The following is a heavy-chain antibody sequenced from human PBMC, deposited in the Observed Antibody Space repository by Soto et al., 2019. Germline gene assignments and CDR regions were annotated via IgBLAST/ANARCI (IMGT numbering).Heavy chain of an antibody. J-gene: IGHJ6*01. CDR3: ARAGGFAAYYGFEV. Sequence: QVQLVQSGAEVRKPGASVKVSCKASGYTFTTYAIHWVRQAPGQRLEWMGWINAGNGDTRDSQKFQGRFTITRDTSASTTYLELSTLRSEDTATYFCARAGGFAAYYGFEVWGQGTTVTVSS. CDR2: INAGNGDT. V-gene: IGHV1-3*01. CDR1: GYTFTTYA. D-gene: IGHD3-10*01.